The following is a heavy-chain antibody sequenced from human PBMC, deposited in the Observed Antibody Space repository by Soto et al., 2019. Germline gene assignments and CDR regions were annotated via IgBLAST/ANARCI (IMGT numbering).Heavy chain of an antibody. Sequence: QVQLVQSGAEVKKPGSSVKVSCKASGGTFNNYPVTWVRQAPGQGLEWMGGIIPKLGTANYAQKFEGRVTITADESTSTAYMELSSLRSEDTAVYYCASSYGNSWYGDYWGQGTLVTVSS. D-gene: IGHD6-13*01. CDR2: IIPKLGTA. V-gene: IGHV1-69*01. CDR1: GGTFNNYP. CDR3: ASSYGNSWYGDY. J-gene: IGHJ4*02.